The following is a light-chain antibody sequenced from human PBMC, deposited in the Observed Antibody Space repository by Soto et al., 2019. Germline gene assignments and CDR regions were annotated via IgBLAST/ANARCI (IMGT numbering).Light chain of an antibody. V-gene: IGKV3-11*01. J-gene: IGKJ5*01. Sequence: VLTHSPATRSLAPWERATLSCIAMLNVNSYLSWYQQKRFQAPRLLICDSSNRAPGIPARFSGSGSGTDFTLTISRLEPADFAIYYCQQCQYWPPLTFGQGTRLEI. CDR2: DSS. CDR3: QQCQYWPPLT. CDR1: LNVNSY.